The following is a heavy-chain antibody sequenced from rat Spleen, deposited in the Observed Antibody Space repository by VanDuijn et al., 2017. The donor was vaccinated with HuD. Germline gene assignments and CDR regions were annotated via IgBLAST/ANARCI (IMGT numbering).Heavy chain of an antibody. CDR3: VKEANYGGRMDA. V-gene: IGHV5-58*01. CDR2: INIDGGDT. Sequence: EVQLVETGGGLVQPGRSLKLSCVASGFTFRSFWMYWIRQAPGKGLEWVSSINIDGGDTYYADSVRGRFTISRDNAENTVYLQMNSLRSEDTATYYCVKEANYGGRMDAWGQGASVTVSS. J-gene: IGHJ4*01. CDR1: GFTFRSFW. D-gene: IGHD1-11*01.